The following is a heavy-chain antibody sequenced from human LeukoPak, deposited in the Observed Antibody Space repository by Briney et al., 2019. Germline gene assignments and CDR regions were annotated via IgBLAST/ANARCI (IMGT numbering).Heavy chain of an antibody. Sequence: GGSLRLSCAASGFTFSSYAMSWVRQAPGKGLEWVSAISGSGGSTYYPDSVKGRFTISRDNSKNTLYLQMNSLRAEDTAVYYCAKGHGMLNFIAVAGQFFDYWGQGTLVTVSS. J-gene: IGHJ4*02. CDR1: GFTFSSYA. CDR2: ISGSGGST. D-gene: IGHD6-19*01. V-gene: IGHV3-23*01. CDR3: AKGHGMLNFIAVAGQFFDY.